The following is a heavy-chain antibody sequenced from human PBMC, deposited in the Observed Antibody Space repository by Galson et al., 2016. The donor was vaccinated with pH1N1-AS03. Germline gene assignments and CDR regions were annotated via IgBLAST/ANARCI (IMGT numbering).Heavy chain of an antibody. CDR1: GFTFSSYA. D-gene: IGHD4/OR15-4a*01. J-gene: IGHJ4*02. CDR2: ISGNGFST. V-gene: IGHV3-64*01. Sequence: SLRLSCAVGGFTFSSYAMFWVRQAPGKGLEYVSAISGNGFSTYYAHSVKDRFTVSRDNSKNTLYLQMGSLRVEDMAVYYCARGPVSYANYWFPPPDYWGQGTLVTVSS. CDR3: ARGPVSYANYWFPPPDY.